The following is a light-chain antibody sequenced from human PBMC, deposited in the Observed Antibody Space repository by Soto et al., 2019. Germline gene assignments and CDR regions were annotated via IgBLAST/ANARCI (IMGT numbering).Light chain of an antibody. J-gene: IGLJ3*02. CDR2: DVS. CDR3: CSYAGSYTLV. V-gene: IGLV2-11*01. Sequence: QSALTQPRSVSGSPGQSVTISCTGTSGDVGGYNYVSWYQHHPGKAPKLMIYDVSKWPSGVPDRFSGSKSGNTASLTISGLQAEDEADYYCCSYAGSYTLVFGGGTQLTVL. CDR1: SGDVGGYNY.